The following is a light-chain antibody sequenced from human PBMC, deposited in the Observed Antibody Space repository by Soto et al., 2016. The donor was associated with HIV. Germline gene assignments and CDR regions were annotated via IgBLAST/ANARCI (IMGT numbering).Light chain of an antibody. Sequence: SYELTQPPSVSVAPGKTARITCGGNNIGSKSVHWYQQKPGQAPILLIYGKNNRPSGIPDRFSGSSSGNIVSLTITGAQAEDEADYYCNSHDSTTNHVVFGGGTKLTVL. V-gene: IGLV3-21*01. CDR1: NIGSKS. CDR2: GKN. CDR3: NSHDSTTNHVV. J-gene: IGLJ2*01.